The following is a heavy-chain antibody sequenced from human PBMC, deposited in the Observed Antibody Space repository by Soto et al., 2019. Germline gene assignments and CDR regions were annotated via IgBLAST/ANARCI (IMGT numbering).Heavy chain of an antibody. D-gene: IGHD6-13*01. V-gene: IGHV3-23*01. CDR2: FIGSGDST. CDR1: GFTFSSYA. CDR3: AKDRDGAAAGPTKFYGMDV. Sequence: GSLRLSCAASGFTFSSYAMSWVRQAPGKGLEWFSVFIGSGDSTYYADSVRGRFTISRDNSKNTLFLQMNSLRAEDTAVYYCAKDRDGAAAGPTKFYGMDVWGQGTTVTVSS. J-gene: IGHJ6*02.